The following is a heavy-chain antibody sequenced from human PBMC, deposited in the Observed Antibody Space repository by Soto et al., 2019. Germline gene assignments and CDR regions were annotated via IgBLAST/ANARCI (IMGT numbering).Heavy chain of an antibody. D-gene: IGHD3-10*01. Sequence: QITLKESGPTLVKPTQTLTLTCTFSGFSLSTSGVGVGWIRQPPGKALEWLALIYWDDDKRYSPSLKSRLTINEDTSQHQVVLTLTDMDPVDTATYYCAHSPLLLWFGEARYFDYWGQGTLVTVSS. CDR3: AHSPLLLWFGEARYFDY. CDR1: GFSLSTSGVG. CDR2: IYWDDDK. V-gene: IGHV2-5*02. J-gene: IGHJ4*02.